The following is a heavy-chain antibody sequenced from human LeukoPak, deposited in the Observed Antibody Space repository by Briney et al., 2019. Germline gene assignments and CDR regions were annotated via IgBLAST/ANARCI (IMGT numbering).Heavy chain of an antibody. CDR3: AKAEALGGQPGLRYSYYGVDV. V-gene: IGHV3-23*01. D-gene: IGHD1-14*01. CDR1: GFTFSSYA. Sequence: GGSLRLSCEASGFTFSSYAMSWVRQAPGKGLEWVSGISGGGSTQYADSVKGRFIISRDNFKYTLFLQMKSLRDEDTATYYCAKAEALGGQPGLRYSYYGVDVWGQGTTVIVSS. J-gene: IGHJ6*02. CDR2: ISGGGST.